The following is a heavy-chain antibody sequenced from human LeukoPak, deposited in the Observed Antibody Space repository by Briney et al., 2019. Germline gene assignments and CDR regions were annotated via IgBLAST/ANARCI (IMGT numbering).Heavy chain of an antibody. CDR1: GFTFSDHY. Sequence: GGSLRLSCAASGFTFSDHYMDWVRQAPGKGLEWVGRIRSKVYSYTTEYAASVKGRFTISRDDSKNSLYLQMNSLKTEDTAVYYCVRASCDNSHYYFHYWGQGTLVTVSS. J-gene: IGHJ4*02. CDR2: IRSKVYSYTT. CDR3: VRASCDNSHYYFHY. V-gene: IGHV3-72*01. D-gene: IGHD3-22*01.